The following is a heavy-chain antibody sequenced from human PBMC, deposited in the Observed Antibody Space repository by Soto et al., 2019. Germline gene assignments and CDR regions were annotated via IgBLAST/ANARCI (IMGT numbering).Heavy chain of an antibody. Sequence: EVPLVESGGGLVQPGGSLRLSCAASGFTFSSYIMHWFRQTPGKGLVWVSRITTDGITTTYADSVRGRFTISRDNAKNTLYLQMNSLSAEGTAVYYCARDRECVICESWGQGTLVTVSS. V-gene: IGHV3-74*01. CDR1: GFTFSSYI. CDR3: ARDRECVICES. CDR2: ITTDGITT. D-gene: IGHD3-10*01. J-gene: IGHJ5*02.